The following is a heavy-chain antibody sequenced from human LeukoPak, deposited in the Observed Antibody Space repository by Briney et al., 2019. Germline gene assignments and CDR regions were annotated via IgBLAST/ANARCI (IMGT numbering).Heavy chain of an antibody. CDR3: TTGKDIVVVVAATAFDY. Sequence: GGSLRHSCAASGFTFSNALMSWVRQAPGKGLEWVGRIKSKTDGGTTDYAAPVKGRFTISRDDSKNTLYLQMNSLKTEDTAVYYCTTGKDIVVVVAATAFDYWGQGTLVTVSS. CDR1: GFTFSNAL. CDR2: IKSKTDGGTT. D-gene: IGHD2-15*01. V-gene: IGHV3-15*01. J-gene: IGHJ4*02.